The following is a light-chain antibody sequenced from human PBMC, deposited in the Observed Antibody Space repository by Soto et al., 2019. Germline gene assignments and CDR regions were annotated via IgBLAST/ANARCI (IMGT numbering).Light chain of an antibody. V-gene: IGLV1-44*01. CDR2: SNN. Sequence: QSVLTQPPSASGTPGQRVTISCSGSSSDFGSSTVNWYQQLPGTAPKLLINSNNQRPSGVPDRFSGSKSGTSASLAISGLQSEDEGDYYCASWDDSPNGLYVFGTGTKVTVL. J-gene: IGLJ1*01. CDR3: ASWDDSPNGLYV. CDR1: SSDFGSST.